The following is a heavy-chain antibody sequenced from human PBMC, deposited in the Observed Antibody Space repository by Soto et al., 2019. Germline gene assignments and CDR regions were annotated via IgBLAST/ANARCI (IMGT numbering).Heavy chain of an antibody. CDR1: GGTFSGYA. V-gene: IGHV1-69*12. J-gene: IGHJ4*02. CDR2: IIPIFGTA. Sequence: QVQLVQSGAEVKKPGSSVKVSCKASGGTFSGYAISWVRQAPGQGLEWMGGIIPIFGTANYAQKFQGRVTITADESTSTAYMELSSLRSEDTAVYYCARGDVIAAAATPYYFDYWGQGTLVTVSS. CDR3: ARGDVIAAAATPYYFDY. D-gene: IGHD6-13*01.